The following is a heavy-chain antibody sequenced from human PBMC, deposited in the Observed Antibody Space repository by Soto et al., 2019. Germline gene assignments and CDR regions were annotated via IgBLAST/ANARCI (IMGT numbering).Heavy chain of an antibody. CDR1: GYTFNYYG. Sequence: AAVKVTFKASGYTFNYYGISWVRQAPGQGLEWMGWVSAYNGNTDYAQIFHDRVTMTTDTSTNTALMELRSLTSDDTDMYYCARDRSNWEYWGPGTLVTVPS. J-gene: IGHJ4*02. CDR3: ARDRSNWEY. CDR2: VSAYNGNT. D-gene: IGHD7-27*01. V-gene: IGHV1-18*01.